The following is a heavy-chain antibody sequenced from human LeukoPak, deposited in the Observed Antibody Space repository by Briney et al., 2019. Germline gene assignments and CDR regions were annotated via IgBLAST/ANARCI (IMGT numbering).Heavy chain of an antibody. J-gene: IGHJ4*02. CDR2: ISYDGSSE. CDR1: GFTFSRNA. Sequence: PGTSLRLSCAASGFTFSRNAMHWVRQAPGKGLEWVALISYDGSSESYADSVKGRFTISRDNSKNTLYLQMNSLRAEDTAVYYCTKSLPAARYYFDSWGQGTLVTVSS. V-gene: IGHV3-30*18. CDR3: TKSLPAARYYFDS. D-gene: IGHD6-6*01.